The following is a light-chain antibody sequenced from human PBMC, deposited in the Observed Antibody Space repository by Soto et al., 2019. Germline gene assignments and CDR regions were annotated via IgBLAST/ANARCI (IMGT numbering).Light chain of an antibody. J-gene: IGKJ2*01. CDR3: QQYRSSPLYT. V-gene: IGKV3-20*01. CDR2: GAS. Sequence: EIVLTQSPGTLSLSPGERATLSCRASQSVNSNYLAWYHQKPGQAPRLLIYGASSRATGIPDRFSGSGSGTDFTLTISRLEPEDFAVYYCQQYRSSPLYTFCQGTKLEIK. CDR1: QSVNSNY.